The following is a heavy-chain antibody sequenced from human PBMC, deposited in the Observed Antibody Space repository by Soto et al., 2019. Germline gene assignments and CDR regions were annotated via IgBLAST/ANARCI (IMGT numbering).Heavy chain of an antibody. Sequence: QVQLVESGGGVVQPGRSLSLSCAASGFTFSSYGMHWVRQAPGKGLEWVAVISYDGSNKYYADSVKGRFTISRDNSKNTLYLQMNSLSAEDTAVYYCAKICSSTSCLDYWGQGTLVTVSS. J-gene: IGHJ4*02. CDR1: GFTFSSYG. CDR2: ISYDGSNK. V-gene: IGHV3-30*18. CDR3: AKICSSTSCLDY. D-gene: IGHD2-2*01.